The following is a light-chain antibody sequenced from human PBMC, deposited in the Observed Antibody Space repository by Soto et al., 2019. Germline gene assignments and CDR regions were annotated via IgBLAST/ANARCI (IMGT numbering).Light chain of an antibody. CDR1: QSIHSD. Sequence: EIVMTQSPATLSVSPGETTRPSCRASQSIHSDVAWYHQKVGQTPRLIIHGASTRATGIAARFSGSGSGTELNLTISGLQSEDFATYYCQQYNNWPVTFGGGTKVDI. CDR3: QQYNNWPVT. J-gene: IGKJ4*01. CDR2: GAS. V-gene: IGKV3D-15*01.